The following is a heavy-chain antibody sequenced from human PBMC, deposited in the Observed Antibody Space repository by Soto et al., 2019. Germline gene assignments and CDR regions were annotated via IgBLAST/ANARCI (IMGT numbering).Heavy chain of an antibody. CDR1: GLTFSIFE. CDR2: ISRGATTT. CDR3: ATRSTDYYFY. D-gene: IGHD3-9*01. J-gene: IGHJ4*02. Sequence: PGGSLRLSCAVSGLTFSIFEMDWVRHAAGKGPEWISYISRGATTTYYADSVRGRFTISRDDAENSVFLQMDSLRVEDTAIYFCATRSTDYYFYWGQGTLVTVSS. V-gene: IGHV3-48*03.